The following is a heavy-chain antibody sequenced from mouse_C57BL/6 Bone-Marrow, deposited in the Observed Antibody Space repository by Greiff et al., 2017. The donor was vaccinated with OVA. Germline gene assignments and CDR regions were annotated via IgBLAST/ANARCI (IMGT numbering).Heavy chain of an antibody. D-gene: IGHD2-2*01. CDR1: GYAFSRSG. CDR2: PYPGDGDT. CDR3: ASMVTTRYFDV. Sequence: QVQLQQSGPELVKPGASVKISCKAYGYAFSRSGLNRVTQSPLKGHDRIVPPYPGDGDTNYNGKFKGKATLTADKSSSTAYMQLSSLTSEDSAVYFCASMVTTRYFDVWGTGTTVTVSS. J-gene: IGHJ1*03. V-gene: IGHV1-82*01.